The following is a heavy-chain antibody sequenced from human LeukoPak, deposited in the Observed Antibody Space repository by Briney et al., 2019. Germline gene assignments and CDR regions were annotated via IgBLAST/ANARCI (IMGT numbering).Heavy chain of an antibody. J-gene: IGHJ3*02. CDR1: GFTFSSYW. V-gene: IGHV3-7*01. Sequence: PGGSLRLSCAASGFTFSSYWMSWVRQAPGKGLKWVANIKQDGSEKYYVDSVKGRFTISRDNAKNSLYLQMNSLRAEDTAVYYCARDQVAGTIWTPYDAFDIWGQGTMVTVSS. CDR2: IKQDGSEK. CDR3: ARDQVAGTIWTPYDAFDI. D-gene: IGHD6-19*01.